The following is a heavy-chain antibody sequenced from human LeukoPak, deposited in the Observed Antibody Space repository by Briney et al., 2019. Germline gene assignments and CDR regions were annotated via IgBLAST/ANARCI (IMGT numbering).Heavy chain of an antibody. V-gene: IGHV4-30-2*01. Sequence: PSETLSLTCTVSGGSISSGGYYWSWIRQPPGKGLEWIGYIYHSGSTYYNPSLKSRVTISVDRSKNQFSLKLSSVTAADTAVYYCAREYSSSSGWFDPWGQGTLVTVSS. CDR2: IYHSGST. CDR1: GGSISSGGYY. J-gene: IGHJ5*02. CDR3: AREYSSSSGWFDP. D-gene: IGHD6-6*01.